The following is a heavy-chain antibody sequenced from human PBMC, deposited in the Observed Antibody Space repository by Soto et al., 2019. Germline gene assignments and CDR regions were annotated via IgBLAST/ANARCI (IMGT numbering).Heavy chain of an antibody. CDR1: GFTVGSNY. J-gene: IGHJ4*02. CDR3: ARNGGYDILTGYYWFGYFDY. Sequence: GGSRGLSCAASGFTVGSNYMSWVRQAPGKGLEWVSVIYSGGSTYYADSVKGRFTISRDNSKNTLYLQMNSLRAEDTAVYYCARNGGYDILTGYYWFGYFDYWGQGTLVTVSS. CDR2: IYSGGST. V-gene: IGHV3-53*01. D-gene: IGHD3-9*01.